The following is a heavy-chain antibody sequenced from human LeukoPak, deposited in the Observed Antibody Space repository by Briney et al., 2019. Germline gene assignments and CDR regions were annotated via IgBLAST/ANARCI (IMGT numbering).Heavy chain of an antibody. J-gene: IGHJ4*02. CDR3: AKESDIVVVVAATGLDY. Sequence: GGSLRLSCAASGFTFSSYAMSWVRQAPGKGLEWVSAISGSGGSTYYADSVKGRLTISRDNSKNTLYLQMNSLRAEDTAVYYCAKESDIVVVVAATGLDYWGQGTLVTVSS. CDR1: GFTFSSYA. D-gene: IGHD2-15*01. CDR2: ISGSGGST. V-gene: IGHV3-23*01.